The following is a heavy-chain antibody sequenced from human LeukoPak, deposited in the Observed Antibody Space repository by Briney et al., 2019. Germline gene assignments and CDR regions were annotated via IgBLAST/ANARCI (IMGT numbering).Heavy chain of an antibody. CDR3: ARAAAAAGGDYYYYYGMDV. D-gene: IGHD6-13*01. CDR2: IIPIFGTA. V-gene: IGHV1-69*13. CDR1: GGTFSSYA. Sequence: GASVKVSCKASGGTFSSYAISWVRQAPGQGLEWMGGIIPIFGTANYAQKFQGRVTITADESTSTAYMELSSLRSEDTAVYYCARAAAAAGGDYYYYYGMDVWGQGTTVTVSS. J-gene: IGHJ6*02.